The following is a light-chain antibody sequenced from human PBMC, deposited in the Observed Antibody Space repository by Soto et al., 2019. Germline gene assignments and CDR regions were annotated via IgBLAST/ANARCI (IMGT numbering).Light chain of an antibody. CDR2: GIS. J-gene: IGKJ5*01. Sequence: EIVLTPSPAILSVSPVDSATLSCRASQSVNSNYLAWYQQHPGQPPRLLIYGISTRATGIPARFSGSGSGTEFSLTISSLQSEDFAVYYCQQYSKWPITFGQGTRLEIK. CDR3: QQYSKWPIT. CDR1: QSVNSN. V-gene: IGKV3-15*01.